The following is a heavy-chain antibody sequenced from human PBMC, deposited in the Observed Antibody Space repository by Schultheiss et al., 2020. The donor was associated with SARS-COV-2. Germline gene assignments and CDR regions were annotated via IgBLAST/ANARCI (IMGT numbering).Heavy chain of an antibody. Sequence: GGSLRLSCKASGYTFTDYYVHWVRQAPGQGLEWMGWVNPNSGGTNYAQKFQGRVTMTRDTSISTAYMELSRLRSDDTAVYYCARDLYDFWSGNAGEWFDPWGQGTLVTVSS. D-gene: IGHD3-3*01. J-gene: IGHJ5*02. CDR2: VNPNSGGT. CDR3: ARDLYDFWSGNAGEWFDP. CDR1: GYTFTDYY. V-gene: IGHV1-2*02.